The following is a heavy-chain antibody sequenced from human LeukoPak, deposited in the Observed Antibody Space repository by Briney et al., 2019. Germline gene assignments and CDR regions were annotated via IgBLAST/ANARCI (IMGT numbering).Heavy chain of an antibody. D-gene: IGHD3-16*01. J-gene: IGHJ4*02. CDR1: GFTFEGCA. CDR2: INGDGGAT. V-gene: IGHV3-43*02. CDR3: AKDHNYDYVWGTLDY. Sequence: GGSLRLSCAASGFTFEGCAMHWVRQAPGKGLEWASLINGDGGATYYAGFAKGRFTVSRDNRKDSLYLQMDSLKKEDTAFYYCAKDHNYDYVWGTLDYWGQGILVTVSS.